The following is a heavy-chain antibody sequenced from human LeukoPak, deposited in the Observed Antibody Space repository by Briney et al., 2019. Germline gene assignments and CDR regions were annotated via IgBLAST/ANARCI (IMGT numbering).Heavy chain of an antibody. Sequence: SETLSLTRTVSGGSISSGGYCWSWIRPHPGKGLEWAGYIYYSGSTYYNPSLKSRVTISVDTSKNQFSLKLSSVTAADTAVYYCARGPRGYFPDYWGQGTLVTVSS. V-gene: IGHV4-31*03. D-gene: IGHD3-22*01. CDR2: IYYSGST. CDR1: GGSISSGGYC. J-gene: IGHJ4*02. CDR3: ARGPRGYFPDY.